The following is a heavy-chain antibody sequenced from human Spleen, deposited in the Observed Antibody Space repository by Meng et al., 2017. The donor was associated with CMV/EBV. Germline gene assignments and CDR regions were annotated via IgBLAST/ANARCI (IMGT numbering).Heavy chain of an antibody. Sequence: GESLKISCAASGFTFSSYAMSWVRQAPGNGLEWVSVIYSGGSTYYADSVKGRFTISTDNSKNTLYLQMNNLRAEDTAVYYCAKDSPRYYDFWSGYYHYWGQGTMVTVSS. D-gene: IGHD3-3*01. J-gene: IGHJ4*02. CDR3: AKDSPRYYDFWSGYYHY. V-gene: IGHV3-23*03. CDR1: GFTFSSYA. CDR2: IYSGGST.